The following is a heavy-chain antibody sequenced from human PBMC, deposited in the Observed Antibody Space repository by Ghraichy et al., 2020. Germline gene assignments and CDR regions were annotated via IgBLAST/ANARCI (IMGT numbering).Heavy chain of an antibody. Sequence: GGSLRLSCVASGLTFSNYWMTWVRQAPGKGLEWVANIYQDGSEKNYVDSVKGRFTISRDNAKNSLYLQMNSLRTEDTAVYYCARDSTFCNNGACYTRNDYWGQGTLVTVSS. J-gene: IGHJ4*02. CDR3: ARDSTFCNNGACYTRNDY. CDR1: GLTFSNYW. D-gene: IGHD2-8*01. V-gene: IGHV3-7*01. CDR2: IYQDGSEK.